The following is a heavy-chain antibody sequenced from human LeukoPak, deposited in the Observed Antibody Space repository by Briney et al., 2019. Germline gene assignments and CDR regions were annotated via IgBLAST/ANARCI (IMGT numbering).Heavy chain of an antibody. Sequence: PSETLPLTCAVYGGSFSGYYWSWIRQPPGKGLEWIGEINHSGSTNYNPSLKSRVTISVDTSKNQFSLKLSSVTAADTAVYYCASGPDSSGTYDYWGQGTLVTVSS. CDR3: ASGPDSSGTYDY. D-gene: IGHD3-22*01. J-gene: IGHJ4*02. CDR2: INHSGST. CDR1: GGSFSGYY. V-gene: IGHV4-34*01.